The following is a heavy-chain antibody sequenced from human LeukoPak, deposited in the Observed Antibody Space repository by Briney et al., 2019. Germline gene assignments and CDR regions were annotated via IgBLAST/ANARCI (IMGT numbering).Heavy chain of an antibody. CDR1: GGSISSGGYY. CDR2: IYYSGST. V-gene: IGHV4-31*03. CDR3: ASSITTPIYYYYGMDV. D-gene: IGHD3-3*01. J-gene: IGHJ6*02. Sequence: SETLSLTCTVSGGSISSGGYYWSWIRQHLGKGLEWIGYIYYSGSTYYNPSLKSRVTISVDTSKNQFSLKLSSVTAADTAVYYCASSITTPIYYYYGMDVWGQGTTVTVSS.